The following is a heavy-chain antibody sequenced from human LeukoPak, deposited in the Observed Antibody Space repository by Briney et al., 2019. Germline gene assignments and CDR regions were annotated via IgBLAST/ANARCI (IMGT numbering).Heavy chain of an antibody. D-gene: IGHD3-10*01. CDR1: GFTFSSYS. Sequence: PGGSLRLSCAASGFTFSSYSMNWVRQAPGKGLEWVSSISSSSTYIFYAESLKGRFTISRDNAKNSLYLQMNSLRAEDTAVYYCARGEYYYGSGSYYQDFDYWGQGTLVTVSS. J-gene: IGHJ4*02. CDR3: ARGEYYYGSGSYYQDFDY. V-gene: IGHV3-21*01. CDR2: ISSSSTYI.